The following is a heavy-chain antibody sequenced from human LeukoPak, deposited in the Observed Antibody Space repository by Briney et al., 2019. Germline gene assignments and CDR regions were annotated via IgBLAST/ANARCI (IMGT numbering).Heavy chain of an antibody. J-gene: IGHJ4*02. V-gene: IGHV3-30*18. CDR3: AKDWGYDSGTYFEY. Sequence: GGSLRLACAASGFTFSRYGMHWVRQAPGKGLEWVAVISFDGSKKYYADSVRGRFTISRDNSKNTLSLQMNSLRAEDTAVYYCAKDWGYDSGTYFEYWGQGTLVTVSS. D-gene: IGHD3-10*01. CDR2: ISFDGSKK. CDR1: GFTFSRYG.